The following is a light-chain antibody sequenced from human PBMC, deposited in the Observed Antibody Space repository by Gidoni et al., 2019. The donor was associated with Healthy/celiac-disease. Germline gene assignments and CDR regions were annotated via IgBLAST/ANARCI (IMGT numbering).Light chain of an antibody. V-gene: IGKV1-5*03. CDR2: KAS. Sequence: DIQMTQSPSTLSASVGDRVTITCRASQSISSWVAWYQQKPGKAPKLLIYKASSLESGVPSRFSGSGSGKEFTLTISSLQPDDFATYYCQQYNSYSYTFGQGTKLEIK. J-gene: IGKJ2*01. CDR1: QSISSW. CDR3: QQYNSYSYT.